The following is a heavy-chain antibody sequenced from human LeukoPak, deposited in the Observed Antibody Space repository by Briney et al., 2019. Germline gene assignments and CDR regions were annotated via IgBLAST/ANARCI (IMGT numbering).Heavy chain of an antibody. J-gene: IGHJ5*02. V-gene: IGHV3-33*06. CDR1: GFTFSSYG. CDR2: IWYDGSNK. CDR3: AKKSIRFLEWSPFDP. Sequence: GGSLRLSCAASGFTFSSYGMHWVRQAPGKGLEWVAVIWYDGSNKYYADSVKGRFTISRDNSKNTLYLQMNSLRAEDTAVYYCAKKSIRFLEWSPFDPWCQGTLVTVSP. D-gene: IGHD3-3*01.